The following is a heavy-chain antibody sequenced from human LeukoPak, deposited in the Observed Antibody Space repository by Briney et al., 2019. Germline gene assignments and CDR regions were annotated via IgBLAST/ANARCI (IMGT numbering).Heavy chain of an antibody. J-gene: IGHJ3*02. V-gene: IGHV4-34*01. CDR3: ARLSGYQSAFDI. Sequence: SETLSLTCAVYGGSFSGYYWSWIRQPPGKGLEWIGEINHSGSTNYNPSLKSRVTISVDTSKNQFSLKLSSVTAADTAVYYCARLSGYQSAFDIWGQGTMVTVSS. CDR2: INHSGST. D-gene: IGHD3-10*01. CDR1: GGSFSGYY.